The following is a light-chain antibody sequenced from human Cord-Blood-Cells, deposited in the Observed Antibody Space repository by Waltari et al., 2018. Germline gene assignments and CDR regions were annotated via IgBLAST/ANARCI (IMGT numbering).Light chain of an antibody. CDR2: DVS. J-gene: IGLJ3*02. CDR3: SSYTSSSTWV. V-gene: IGLV2-14*01. Sequence: QSALTQPASVSGSPGQSITISCTGTSSDVGGYNYVSWYQQHPGKAPKLMLYDVSNRPAGVSNRFSGSNSGNTASLTISGLQAEDEADYYCSSYTSSSTWVFGGGTKLTVL. CDR1: SSDVGGYNY.